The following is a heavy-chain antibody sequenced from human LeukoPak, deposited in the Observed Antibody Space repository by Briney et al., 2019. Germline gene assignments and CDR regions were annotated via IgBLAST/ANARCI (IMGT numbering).Heavy chain of an antibody. J-gene: IGHJ4*02. CDR3: SRSQSVDFDY. V-gene: IGHV3-7*01. CDR1: GFIFTDYW. CDR2: IKEDGTEK. Sequence: GGYLRLSCVASGFIFTDYWMSWVRQAPGKGQEWVAKIKEDGTEKYYLDSVKGRFTISRDNAKNSLYLQMNSLRGEDTAMYYCSRSQSVDFDYWGQGALVTVSS.